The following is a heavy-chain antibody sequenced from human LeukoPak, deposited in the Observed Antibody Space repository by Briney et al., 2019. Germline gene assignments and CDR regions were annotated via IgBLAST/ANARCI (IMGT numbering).Heavy chain of an antibody. CDR2: ISSSSSYI. CDR1: GSTFSSYS. Sequence: PGGSLRLSCAASGSTFSSYSMNWVRQAPGKGLEWVSSISSSSSYIYYADSVKGRFTISRDNAKNSLYLQMNSLRAEDTAVYYCARDQGSYYDSSGYFDYWGQGTLVTVSS. CDR3: ARDQGSYYDSSGYFDY. V-gene: IGHV3-21*01. J-gene: IGHJ4*02. D-gene: IGHD3-22*01.